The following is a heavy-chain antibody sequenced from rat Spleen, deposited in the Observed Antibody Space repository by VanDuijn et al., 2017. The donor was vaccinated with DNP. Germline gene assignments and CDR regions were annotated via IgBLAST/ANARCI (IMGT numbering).Heavy chain of an antibody. CDR1: GFSVTRYT. Sequence: QVHLKESGPGLVQASKTLSLTCAVSGFSVTRYTVHWVRQPPGKDLEWMGVIWNTGGTQYNSALKSRLSISKDTSKSQVFLKMNSLQTEDTAMYFCASHGYTGVMDAWGQGASVTVSS. D-gene: IGHD1-4*01. CDR2: IWNTGGT. CDR3: ASHGYTGVMDA. J-gene: IGHJ4*01. V-gene: IGHV2-41*01.